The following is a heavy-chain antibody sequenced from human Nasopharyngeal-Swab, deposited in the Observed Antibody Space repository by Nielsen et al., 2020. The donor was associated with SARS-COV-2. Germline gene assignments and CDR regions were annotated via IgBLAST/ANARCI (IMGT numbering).Heavy chain of an antibody. D-gene: IGHD4-17*01. J-gene: IGHJ6*02. CDR3: ARESRDDYGDYPLLYYYFYGMDV. Sequence: VRQAPGKGLEWVANIKQDGSEKYYVDSVKGRFTISRDNAKNSLYLQMNSLRVEDTAVYYCARESRDDYGDYPLLYYYFYGMDVWGQGTTGTVSS. V-gene: IGHV3-7*01. CDR2: IKQDGSEK.